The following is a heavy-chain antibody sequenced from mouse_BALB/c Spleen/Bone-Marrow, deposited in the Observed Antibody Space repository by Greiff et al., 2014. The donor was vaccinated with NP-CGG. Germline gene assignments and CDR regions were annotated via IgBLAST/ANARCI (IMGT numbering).Heavy chain of an antibody. CDR2: IDPYYGGT. D-gene: IGHD4-1*01. CDR1: GYSFTGYN. V-gene: IGHV1-39*01. Sequence: VQLQQSGPELEKPGASVKISCKTSGYSFTGYNMNWVKQTNGKSLEWIGNIDPYYGGTSYNQNFKGKAILTVDKSSTTAYMQLKSLTSEDSAVYYCAKLGRAGYYFDYWGQGTTLTVSS. J-gene: IGHJ2*01. CDR3: AKLGRAGYYFDY.